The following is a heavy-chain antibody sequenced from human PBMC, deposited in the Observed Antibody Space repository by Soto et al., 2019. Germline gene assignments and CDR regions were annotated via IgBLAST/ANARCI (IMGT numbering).Heavy chain of an antibody. V-gene: IGHV4-34*01. D-gene: IGHD6-6*01. J-gene: IGHJ5*02. CDR3: ARGYQNRIAARPNWFDP. CDR2: INHSGST. CDR1: GGSFSGYY. Sequence: SETLSLTCAVYGGSFSGYYWSWIRQPPGKWLEWIGEINHSGSTNYNPSLKSRVTISVDTSKNQFSLKLSSVTAADTAVYYCARGYQNRIAARPNWFDPWGQGXLVTVYS.